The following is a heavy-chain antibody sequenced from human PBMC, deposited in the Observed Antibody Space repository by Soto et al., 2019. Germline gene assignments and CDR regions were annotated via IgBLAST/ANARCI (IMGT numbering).Heavy chain of an antibody. J-gene: IGHJ4*02. D-gene: IGHD6-6*01. CDR2: IYHSGST. CDR3: ASHIAARPY. CDR1: GYSISSGYY. V-gene: IGHV4-38-2*01. Sequence: PSETLSLTCAVSGYSISSGYYWGWIRQTPGKGLEWIASIYHSGSTYYNPSLKSRVTISVDTSKNQFSLKLSSVTAADTAVYYCASHIAARPYWGPGTLVTVSS.